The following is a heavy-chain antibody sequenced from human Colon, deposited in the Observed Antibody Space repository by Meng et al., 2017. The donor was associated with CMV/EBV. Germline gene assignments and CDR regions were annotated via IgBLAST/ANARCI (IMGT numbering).Heavy chain of an antibody. J-gene: IGHJ6*02. CDR2: IIPIFGTA. CDR1: GATFSSYA. CDR3: ATSLIVVVPAAPYYYYGMDV. D-gene: IGHD2-2*01. Sequence: SVKVSCKASGATFSSYAISWVRQAPGQGLEWMGGIIPIFGTANYAQKFQGRVTITTDESTSTAYMELSSLRSEDTAVYYCATSLIVVVPAAPYYYYGMDVWGQGTTVTVSS. V-gene: IGHV1-69*05.